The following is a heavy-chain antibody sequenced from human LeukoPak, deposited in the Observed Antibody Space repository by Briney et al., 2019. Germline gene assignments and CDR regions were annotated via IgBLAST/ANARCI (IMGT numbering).Heavy chain of an antibody. D-gene: IGHD1-26*01. CDR2: IYYSGST. CDR3: ARRARGSYGRYYFDY. V-gene: IGHV4-39*01. Sequence: SETLSLTCTVSGGSISSSSYYWGWVRHPPGKGLEWIGSIYYSGSTYYNPSLKSRVTISVDTSKNQFSLKLSSVTAADTAVYYCARRARGSYGRYYFDYWGQGTLVTVSS. J-gene: IGHJ4*02. CDR1: GGSISSSSYY.